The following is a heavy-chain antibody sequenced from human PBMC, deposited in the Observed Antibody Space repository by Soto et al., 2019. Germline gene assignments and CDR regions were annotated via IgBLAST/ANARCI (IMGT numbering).Heavy chain of an antibody. CDR2: INHSGST. Sequence: QVQLQQWGAGLLKPSETLSLTCAVYGGSFSGYYWSWIRQPPGKGLEWIGEINHSGSTNYNPSLKSRVTTSVIASENEFPLKLSSVTAADAAVYYCARGPGDIVVVVAATHPTFDYCGQGTLVPVSS. D-gene: IGHD2-15*01. CDR3: ARGPGDIVVVVAATHPTFDY. J-gene: IGHJ4*02. CDR1: GGSFSGYY. V-gene: IGHV4-34*01.